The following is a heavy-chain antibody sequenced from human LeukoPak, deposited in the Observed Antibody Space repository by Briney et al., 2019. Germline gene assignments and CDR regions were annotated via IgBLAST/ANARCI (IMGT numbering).Heavy chain of an antibody. Sequence: RSETLSLTCTVSGGSISSGGYYWSWIRQHPGKGLEWIGYIYYSGSTYYNPSLKSLVTISVDTSKNQFSLKLSSVTAADTAVYYCATVRAARPVYYFDYWGQGTLVTVSS. V-gene: IGHV4-31*01. CDR2: IYYSGST. D-gene: IGHD6-6*01. J-gene: IGHJ4*02. CDR1: GGSISSGGYY. CDR3: ATVRAARPVYYFDY.